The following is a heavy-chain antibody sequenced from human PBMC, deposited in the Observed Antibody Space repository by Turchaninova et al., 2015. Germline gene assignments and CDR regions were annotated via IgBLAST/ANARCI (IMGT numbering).Heavy chain of an antibody. Sequence: EVQLVESGGGLVEPGGSLRLSCAASGFTFRHYSMTWVRRAPGTGLEWVPSITSSCNYIYNADSGKGRLTNSRDNANNSLYLKMNSRRAEDTAVYYCASPVEVATIPDYWGQGTLVTVSS. D-gene: IGHD5-24*01. CDR3: ASPVEVATIPDY. J-gene: IGHJ4*02. CDR1: GFTFRHYS. V-gene: IGHV3-21*01. CDR2: ITSSCNYI.